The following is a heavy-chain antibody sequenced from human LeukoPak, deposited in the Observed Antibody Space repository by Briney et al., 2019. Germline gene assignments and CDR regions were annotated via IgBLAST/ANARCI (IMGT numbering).Heavy chain of an antibody. D-gene: IGHD6-13*01. CDR1: GGSISSYY. Sequence: PSETLSLTCTVSGGSISSYYWSWIRQPPGKGLEWIGYIYYSGSTNYNPSLKSRVTISVDTSKNQFSLKLSSVTAADTAVYYCARDGGSSWYGGLEYFQHWGQGTLVTVSS. V-gene: IGHV4-59*01. J-gene: IGHJ1*01. CDR3: ARDGGSSWYGGLEYFQH. CDR2: IYYSGST.